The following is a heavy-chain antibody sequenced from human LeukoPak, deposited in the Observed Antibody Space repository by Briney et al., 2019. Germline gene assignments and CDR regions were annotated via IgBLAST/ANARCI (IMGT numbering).Heavy chain of an antibody. V-gene: IGHV3-48*01. CDR3: ARDQYYYDSSGYYTDAFDI. J-gene: IGHJ3*02. CDR2: ISSDSSTI. Sequence: GGSLRLSCAASGFTFNSYNMNWVRQAPGKGLEWVSYISSDSSTIFYADSVKGRFTISRDNVKNSLFLQMNSLRAEDTAVYYCARDQYYYDSSGYYTDAFDIWGQGTMVTVSS. D-gene: IGHD3-22*01. CDR1: GFTFNSYN.